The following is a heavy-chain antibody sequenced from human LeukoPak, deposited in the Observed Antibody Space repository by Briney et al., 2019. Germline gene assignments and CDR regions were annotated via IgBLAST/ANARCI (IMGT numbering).Heavy chain of an antibody. Sequence: GGSLRLSCAASGFTFSDYPMHWVRQAPGKGLEYVSAITTNGGTTYYTTSEKGRFIISRDNSKNTLYLQMGSLRVEDMGVYYCARLSPIVVAPGALDIWGQGTMVTVSS. CDR2: ITTNGGTT. CDR1: GFTFSDYP. V-gene: IGHV3-64*01. D-gene: IGHD2-15*01. J-gene: IGHJ3*02. CDR3: ARLSPIVVAPGALDI.